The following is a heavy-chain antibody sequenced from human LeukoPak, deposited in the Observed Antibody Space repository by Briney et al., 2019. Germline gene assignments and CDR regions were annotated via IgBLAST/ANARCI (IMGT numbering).Heavy chain of an antibody. CDR2: IYYTGNT. V-gene: IGHV4-39*07. CDR1: GGSISSNSYY. CDR3: AGYSYGYYSYYFMDV. D-gene: IGHD5-18*01. J-gene: IGHJ6*03. Sequence: SETLSLTCTVSGGSISSNSYYWGWIRQPPGKGLEWIGNIYYTGNTYYSPSLRSRVTISVDTSKNQFSLKLNSVTAADTAVYYCAGYSYGYYSYYFMDVWGKGTTVTVSS.